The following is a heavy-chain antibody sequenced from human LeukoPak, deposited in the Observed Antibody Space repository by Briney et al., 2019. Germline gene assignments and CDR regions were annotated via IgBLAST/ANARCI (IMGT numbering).Heavy chain of an antibody. CDR2: SRNKANSYTT. V-gene: IGHV3-72*01. J-gene: IGHJ4*02. D-gene: IGHD3-22*01. CDR3: ARLSLGYYDSSGY. CDR1: GFTLSDHY. Sequence: SGGSLRLSCAASGFTLSDHYMDWVRQAPGKGLEWVGRSRNKANSYTTIYAASVKGRFTISRDDSQNSLYLQMNSLKTEDTALYYCARLSLGYYDSSGYWGQGTLVTVSS.